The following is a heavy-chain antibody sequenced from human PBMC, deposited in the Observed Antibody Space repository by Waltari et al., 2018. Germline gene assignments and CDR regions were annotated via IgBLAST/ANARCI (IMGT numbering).Heavy chain of an antibody. D-gene: IGHD4-4*01. CDR2: IKPDETEK. CDR3: SNSLNV. V-gene: IGHV3-7*01. CDR1: GFTLSTYW. J-gene: IGHJ6*02. Sequence: EGQIVESGGDLVQPGGSLRLSCVISGFTLSTYWLDWVRQAPGKGLEWVANIKPDETEKYYVGSVKGRFTISRDNSKNSVYLQMNSLRAEDTAVYYCSNSLNVWGQGTTVTVSS.